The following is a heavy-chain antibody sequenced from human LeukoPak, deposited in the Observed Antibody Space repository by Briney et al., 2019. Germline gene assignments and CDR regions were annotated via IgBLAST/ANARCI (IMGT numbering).Heavy chain of an antibody. CDR3: ARDVGIAVAGVFDY. CDR2: ISSNGGST. J-gene: IGHJ4*02. Sequence: GGSLRLSCAASGFSFSSYGMHWVRQAPGKGLEYVSGISSNGGSTYYADSVKGRFTISRDNSRNTLYLQMGSLRAEDMAVYYCARDVGIAVAGVFDYWGQGTLVTVSS. CDR1: GFSFSSYG. V-gene: IGHV3-64*02. D-gene: IGHD6-19*01.